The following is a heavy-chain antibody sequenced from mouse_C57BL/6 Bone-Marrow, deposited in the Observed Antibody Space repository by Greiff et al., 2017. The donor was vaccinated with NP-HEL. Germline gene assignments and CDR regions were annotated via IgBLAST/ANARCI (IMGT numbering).Heavy chain of an antibody. D-gene: IGHD2-4*01. CDR1: GFTIKDDY. V-gene: IGHV14-4*01. CDR2: IDPENGDT. CDR3: TTFYDYDGY. J-gene: IGHJ2*01. Sequence: EVQLQQSGAELVRPGASVKLSCTASGFTIKDDYMPWVKQRPEQGLEWIGWIDPENGDTEYASKFQGKATITADTSFNTAYLQLSSLTSEDTAVYYCTTFYDYDGYGGRGTTLTVTA.